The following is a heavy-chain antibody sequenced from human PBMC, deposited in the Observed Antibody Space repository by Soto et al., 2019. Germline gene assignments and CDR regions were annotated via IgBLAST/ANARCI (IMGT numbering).Heavy chain of an antibody. D-gene: IGHD3-10*01. J-gene: IGHJ6*02. V-gene: IGHV4-59*08. Sequence: QVQLQESGPGLVKPSETLSLSCTVSGGSISSYYWSWFRQSPGKRMEWIGYVHHSWGSSYNPSLQRRVAISLDTAKTQFYLKVTSVTATDTAVYYCARQGFGPLHGLVDVWGQGTTVTVSS. CDR2: VHHSWGS. CDR1: GGSISSYY. CDR3: ARQGFGPLHGLVDV.